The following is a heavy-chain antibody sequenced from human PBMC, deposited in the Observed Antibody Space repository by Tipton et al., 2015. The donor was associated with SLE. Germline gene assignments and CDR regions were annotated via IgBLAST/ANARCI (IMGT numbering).Heavy chain of an antibody. D-gene: IGHD6-13*01. CDR2: ISYDGSNK. Sequence: SLRLSCAASGFTFSSYDMHWVRQAPGKGLEWVAVISYDGSNKYYADSVKGRFTISRDNSKNTLYLQMSSLRGDDTAVYFCARANYSSSWAGDFWGQGTLVTVSS. CDR1: GFTFSSYD. J-gene: IGHJ1*01. V-gene: IGHV3-30*14. CDR3: ARANYSSSWAGDF.